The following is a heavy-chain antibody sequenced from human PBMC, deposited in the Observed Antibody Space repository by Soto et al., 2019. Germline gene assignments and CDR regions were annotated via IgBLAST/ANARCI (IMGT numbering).Heavy chain of an antibody. J-gene: IGHJ4*02. CDR3: ARHALDILTGYPGSYFDY. CDR2: IYYSGST. D-gene: IGHD3-9*01. CDR1: GGSISSGDYY. Sequence: SETLSLTCTVSGGSISSGDYYWSWIRQPPGKGLEWIGYIYYSGSTYYNPSLKSRLTISVDTSKNQFSLKLSSVTAADTAVYYCARHALDILTGYPGSYFDYWGQGTLVTVSS. V-gene: IGHV4-30-4*01.